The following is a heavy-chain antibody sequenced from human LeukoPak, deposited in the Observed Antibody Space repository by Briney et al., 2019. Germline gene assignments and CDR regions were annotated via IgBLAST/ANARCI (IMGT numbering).Heavy chain of an antibody. CDR2: IHYSGTT. CDR3: ANLHYVSSGSNFDY. CDR1: ADSISSRY. D-gene: IGHD3-22*01. J-gene: IGHJ4*02. Sequence: SETLSLTCTVSADSISSRYCSWIRQPPGKGLEWIGYIHYSGTTNYNPSLKSRVTISVDTSKKQFSLKLKSVTAADTAVYYCANLHYVSSGSNFDYWGQGTLVTVSS. V-gene: IGHV4-59*11.